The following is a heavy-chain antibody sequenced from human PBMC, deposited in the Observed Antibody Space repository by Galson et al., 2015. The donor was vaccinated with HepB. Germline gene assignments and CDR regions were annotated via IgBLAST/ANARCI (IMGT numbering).Heavy chain of an antibody. CDR1: GFTFSSYA. J-gene: IGHJ6*02. Sequence: SLRLSCAASGFTFSSYAMHWVRQAPGKGLEWVAVISYDGSNKYYADSVKGRFTISRDNSKNTLYLQMNSLRAEDTAVYYCARAPTYSSSWYECFRCYYGMDVWGQGTTVTVSS. V-gene: IGHV3-30-3*01. CDR3: ARAPTYSSSWYECFRCYYGMDV. CDR2: ISYDGSNK. D-gene: IGHD6-13*01.